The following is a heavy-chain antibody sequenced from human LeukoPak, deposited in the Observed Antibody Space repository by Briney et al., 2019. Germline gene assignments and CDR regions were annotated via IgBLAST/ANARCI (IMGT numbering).Heavy chain of an antibody. CDR2: FSGSGGST. V-gene: IGHV3-23*01. CDR1: GYPFSRYG. J-gene: IGHJ4*02. D-gene: IGHD6-13*01. CDR3: AKQVAAAGRWVDY. Sequence: PGGPLRLPCTACGYPFSRYGVSCAPQSPGKALEGVSDFSGSGGSTYYADSVKGRFTISTDNSKNTLYLQMNNLRAEDTAVYYCAKQVAAAGRWVDYWGQGTLVTVSS.